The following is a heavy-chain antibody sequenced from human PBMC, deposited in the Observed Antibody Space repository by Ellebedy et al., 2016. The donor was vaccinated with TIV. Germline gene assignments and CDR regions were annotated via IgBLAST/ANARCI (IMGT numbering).Heavy chain of an antibody. Sequence: GGSLRLXXTASGFTFGDYAMSWFRQAPGKGLEWVGFIRSKAYGGTTEYAASVKGRFTISRDDSKSIAYLQMNSLKTEDTAVYYCTRDLQTHWTGIPFDYWGQGTLVTVSS. CDR1: GFTFGDYA. CDR2: IRSKAYGGTT. CDR3: TRDLQTHWTGIPFDY. J-gene: IGHJ4*02. D-gene: IGHD3/OR15-3a*01. V-gene: IGHV3-49*03.